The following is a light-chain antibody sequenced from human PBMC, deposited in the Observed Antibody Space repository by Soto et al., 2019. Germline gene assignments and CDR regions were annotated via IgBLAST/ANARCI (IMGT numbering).Light chain of an antibody. CDR1: QSVSSSS. CDR2: GAS. V-gene: IGKV3-20*01. CDR3: QQYGGSPRT. Sequence: EIVLTQSPGTLSLSPGERATLSCRASQSVSSSSLAWSQQKRGQAPRLLIHGASNRATGITDRFSGSGSGKAFTLTSSRLEPEDFAVYYCQQYGGSPRTFGQGTKVEVK. J-gene: IGKJ1*01.